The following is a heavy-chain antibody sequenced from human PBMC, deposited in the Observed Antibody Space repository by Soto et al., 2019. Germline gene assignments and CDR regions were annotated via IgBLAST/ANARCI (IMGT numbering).Heavy chain of an antibody. CDR2: IGGSGGST. Sequence: EVQLLESGGGLVQPGGSLRLSCAASGFTFSSYDMSWVRQAPGKGLEWVSAIGGSGGSTYYADSVKGRFTISRDNSKNTLYLQMNSLRAEDTAVYYCAHGQYYYDSSAYFAYGGQGTLVTVSS. D-gene: IGHD3-22*01. CDR1: GFTFSSYD. V-gene: IGHV3-23*01. CDR3: AHGQYYYDSSAYFAY. J-gene: IGHJ4*02.